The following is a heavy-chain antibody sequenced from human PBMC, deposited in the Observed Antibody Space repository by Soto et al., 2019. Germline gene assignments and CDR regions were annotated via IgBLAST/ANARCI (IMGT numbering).Heavy chain of an antibody. CDR1: GGTFSSYA. CDR2: IIPIFGTA. Sequence: QVQLVQSGAEVKKPGSSVKVSCKASGGTFSSYAISWVRQAPGQGLEWMGGIIPIFGTANYAQKFQGRVTITADESTSTAYMELSSLRSEDTAVYYCARRGFWSGYSTPQYGMDVWGQGTTVTVSS. D-gene: IGHD3-3*01. J-gene: IGHJ6*02. CDR3: ARRGFWSGYSTPQYGMDV. V-gene: IGHV1-69*12.